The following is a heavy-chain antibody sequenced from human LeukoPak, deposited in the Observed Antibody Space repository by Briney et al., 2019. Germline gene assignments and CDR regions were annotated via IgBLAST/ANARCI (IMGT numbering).Heavy chain of an antibody. D-gene: IGHD3-3*01. CDR1: GFTFSNFA. Sequence: PGGSLRLSCAASGFTFSNFAMSWVRQAPGKGLEWVSAIGYSGADTYYADSVKGRFTISRDNAKNSLYLQMNSLRAEDTAVYYCARDHPYLEWPNLGFFGYYYYMDVWGKGTTVTVSS. CDR2: IGYSGADT. V-gene: IGHV3-21*01. CDR3: ARDHPYLEWPNLGFFGYYYYMDV. J-gene: IGHJ6*03.